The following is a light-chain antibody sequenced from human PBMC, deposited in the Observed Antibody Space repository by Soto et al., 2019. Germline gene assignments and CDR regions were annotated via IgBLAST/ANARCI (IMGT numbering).Light chain of an antibody. V-gene: IGLV1-44*01. CDR1: SSNIGSNT. Sequence: QSVLTQPPSASGTPGQRVTISCSGSSSNIGSNTVNWYQQLPGTAPKLLIYNNNQRPSGVPDRFSGSKSGTSASLAISGIQSEDEADYYCAAWDDSLIGVLFGGGTKLTVL. CDR2: NNN. CDR3: AAWDDSLIGVL. J-gene: IGLJ2*01.